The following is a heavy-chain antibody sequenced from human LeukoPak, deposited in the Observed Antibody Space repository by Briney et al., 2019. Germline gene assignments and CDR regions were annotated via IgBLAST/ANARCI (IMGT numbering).Heavy chain of an antibody. CDR3: ARDFSNYFDY. Sequence: GGSLRLSCAASGFTVSSNYMSWVRQAPGKGLEWVSYISSSGSTIYYADSVKGRFTISRDNAKNSLYLQMNSLRAEDTAVYYCARDFSNYFDYWGQGTLVTVSS. CDR1: GFTVSSNY. V-gene: IGHV3-11*04. D-gene: IGHD3-3*02. CDR2: ISSSGSTI. J-gene: IGHJ4*02.